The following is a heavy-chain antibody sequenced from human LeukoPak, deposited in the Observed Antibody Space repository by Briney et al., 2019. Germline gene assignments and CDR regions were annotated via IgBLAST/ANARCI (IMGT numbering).Heavy chain of an antibody. CDR3: ARQAIQYLSDPFDI. Sequence: PSETLSLTCSVSGGSFSTISYYWGWIRQPPGKGLEWIGSMSYGGTPFYNPSLRGRVTISVDTSRNHFSLKLISVTAADTAVYHCARQAIQYLSDPFDIWGQGTMVTVSS. J-gene: IGHJ3*02. CDR2: MSYGGTP. V-gene: IGHV4-39*01. CDR1: GGSFSTISYY. D-gene: IGHD4-11*01.